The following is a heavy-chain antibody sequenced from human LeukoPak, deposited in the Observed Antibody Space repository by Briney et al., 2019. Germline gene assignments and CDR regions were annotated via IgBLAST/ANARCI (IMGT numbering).Heavy chain of an antibody. CDR3: ARKRLADLGDDTSFGGTPFDS. J-gene: IGHJ4*02. Sequence: GRSLRLSCVASGFTFKTYHMNWVRQAPGKGVEWLSGITSGASVIYCADSVKGRFTISRDDAMNSVFLQMSGLTVDDTAVYYCARKRLADLGDDTSFGGTPFDSWGQGTLVIVSS. V-gene: IGHV3-48*03. CDR2: ITSGASVI. CDR1: GFTFKTYH. D-gene: IGHD3-16*01.